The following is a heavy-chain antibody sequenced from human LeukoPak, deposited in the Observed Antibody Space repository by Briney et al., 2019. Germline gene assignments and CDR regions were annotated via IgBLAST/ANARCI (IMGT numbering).Heavy chain of an antibody. J-gene: IGHJ4*02. CDR3: ARRGTAMDLDY. Sequence: KSSETLSLTCTVSGGSISSYYWSWIRQPPGKGLEWIGYIYYSGSTNYNPSLKSRVTISVDTSKNQFSLKLSSVTAADTAVYYCARRGTAMDLDYWGQGTLVTVSS. V-gene: IGHV4-59*08. CDR2: IYYSGST. CDR1: GGSISSYY. D-gene: IGHD5-18*01.